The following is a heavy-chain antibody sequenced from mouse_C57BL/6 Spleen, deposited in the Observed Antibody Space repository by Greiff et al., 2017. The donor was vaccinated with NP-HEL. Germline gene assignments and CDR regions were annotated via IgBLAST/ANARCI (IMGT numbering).Heavy chain of an antibody. D-gene: IGHD2-1*01. CDR2: INPSTGGT. CDR1: GYSFTGYY. J-gene: IGHJ3*01. CDR3: ASSYGNYLAWFAY. Sequence: EVQLQQSGPELVKPGASVKISCKASGYSFTGYYMNWVKQSPEKSLEWLGAINPSTGGTTYNQKFKAKATLTVDKSSSTAYMQLKSLTSEDSAVYYCASSYGNYLAWFAYWGQGTLVTVAA. V-gene: IGHV1-42*01.